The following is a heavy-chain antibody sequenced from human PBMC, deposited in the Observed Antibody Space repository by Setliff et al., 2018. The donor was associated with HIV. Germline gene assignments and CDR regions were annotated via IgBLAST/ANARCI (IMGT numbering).Heavy chain of an antibody. CDR2: IYYSGST. J-gene: IGHJ5*02. Sequence: KPSETLSLTCTVSGGSIRSHYWGWIRQPPGKRLEWLGYIYYSGSTNYNPSLKSRVTISVDTAKNQFSLKLSSVTASDTAVYYCARLRGSYDFSNWFDPWGQGTQVTVSS. CDR3: ARLRGSYDFSNWFDP. CDR1: GGSIRSHY. V-gene: IGHV4-59*11. D-gene: IGHD3-3*01.